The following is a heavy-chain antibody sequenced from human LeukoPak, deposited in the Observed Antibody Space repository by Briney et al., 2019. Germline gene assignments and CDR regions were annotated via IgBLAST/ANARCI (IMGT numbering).Heavy chain of an antibody. J-gene: IGHJ4*02. CDR2: IDFSDDGAS. Sequence: GGSLRLSCAASGFRFSGYVMSWVRQAPGKGLEYVSSIDFSDDGASYYADSVKGRFTISRDNSKNTLFLQMNSLRVEDTAFYYCARVDSGNYDYWGQGTLLTVSS. V-gene: IGHV3-23*01. CDR3: ARVDSGNYDY. D-gene: IGHD1-26*01. CDR1: GFRFSGYV.